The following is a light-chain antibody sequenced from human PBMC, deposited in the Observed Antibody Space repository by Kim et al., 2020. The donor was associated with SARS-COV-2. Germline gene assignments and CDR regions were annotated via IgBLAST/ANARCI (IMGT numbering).Light chain of an antibody. J-gene: IGLJ1*01. CDR1: NIGSKS. CDR2: YDS. V-gene: IGLV3-21*04. CDR3: QVWDTSSDHRYV. Sequence: SYELTQPPSVSVAPGGTDTITCRGNNIGSKSVHWYQQKPGQAPVLVIFYDSDRPAGIPERFTGSNSGNPATLTISRVAAGDEADYYCQVWDTSSDHRYVFGTGTKVTVL.